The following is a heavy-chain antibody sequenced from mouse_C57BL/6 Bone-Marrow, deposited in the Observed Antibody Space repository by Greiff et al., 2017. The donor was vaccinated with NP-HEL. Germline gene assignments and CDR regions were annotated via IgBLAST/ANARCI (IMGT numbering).Heavy chain of an antibody. CDR1: GYTFTSYT. Sequence: QVQLQQSGAELARPGASVKMSCKASGYTFTSYTMHWVKQRPGQGLEWIGYINPSSGYTKYNQKFKDKATLTADKSSSTAYMQLSSLTSEDSAVYYCAIIHYGNCYYAMDYWGQGTSVTVSS. V-gene: IGHV1-4*01. J-gene: IGHJ4*01. CDR3: AIIHYGNCYYAMDY. CDR2: INPSSGYT. D-gene: IGHD2-1*01.